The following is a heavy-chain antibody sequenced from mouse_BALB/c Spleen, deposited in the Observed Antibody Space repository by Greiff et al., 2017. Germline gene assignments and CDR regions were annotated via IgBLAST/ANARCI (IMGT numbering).Heavy chain of an antibody. V-gene: IGHV1-5*01. CDR3: TRNDYDDAMDY. CDR1: GYSFTSYW. Sequence: EVQLQQSGTVLARPGASVKMSCKASGYSFTSYWMHWVKQRPGQGLEWIGAIYPGNSDTSYNQKLKGKAKLTAVTSASTAYMELSSLTNEDSAVYYCTRNDYDDAMDYWGQGTSVTVSS. J-gene: IGHJ4*01. D-gene: IGHD2-4*01. CDR2: IYPGNSDT.